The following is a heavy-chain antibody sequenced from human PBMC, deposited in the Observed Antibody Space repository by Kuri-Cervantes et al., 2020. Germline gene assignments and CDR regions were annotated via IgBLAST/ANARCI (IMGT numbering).Heavy chain of an antibody. V-gene: IGHV4-38-2*02. CDR1: GYSISSGYY. CDR3: ARGSSGYIVY. Sequence: SETLSLTCTVSGYSISSGYYWGWIRQPPGKGLEWIGSIYHSGSTYYNPSLKSRVTISVDTSKNQFSLKLSSVTAADTAFYYCARGSSGYIVYWGQGTQVTVSS. D-gene: IGHD5-12*01. CDR2: IYHSGST. J-gene: IGHJ4*02.